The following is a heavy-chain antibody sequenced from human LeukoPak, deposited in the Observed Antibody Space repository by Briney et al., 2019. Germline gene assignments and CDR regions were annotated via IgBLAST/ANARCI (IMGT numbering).Heavy chain of an antibody. V-gene: IGHV4-61*02. CDR2: IYTSGST. J-gene: IGHJ4*02. D-gene: IGHD5-18*01. CDR1: GGSISSSSYY. CDR3: ARDRTGRNTAQDDY. Sequence: SETLSLTCTVSGGSISSSSYYRGWIRQPAGKGLEWIGRIYTSGSTNYNPSLKSRVSMSVDTSTNQFSLKLTSVTAADTAVYYGARDRTGRNTAQDDYWGQGTLVTVSS.